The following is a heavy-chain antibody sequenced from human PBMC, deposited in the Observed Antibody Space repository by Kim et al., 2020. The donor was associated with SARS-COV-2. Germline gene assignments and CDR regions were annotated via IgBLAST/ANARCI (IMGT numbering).Heavy chain of an antibody. CDR3: ARYSPRGRDYYYYGMDV. J-gene: IGHJ6*02. CDR2: ISGSGGST. CDR1: GFTFSSYA. V-gene: IGHV3-23*01. D-gene: IGHD3-16*01. Sequence: GGSLRLSCAASGFTFSSYAMSWVRQAPGKGLEWVSAISGSGGSTYYADSVKGRFTISRDNPKNTLYLQMNSLRAEDTAVYYCARYSPRGRDYYYYGMDVWGQGTTVTVSS.